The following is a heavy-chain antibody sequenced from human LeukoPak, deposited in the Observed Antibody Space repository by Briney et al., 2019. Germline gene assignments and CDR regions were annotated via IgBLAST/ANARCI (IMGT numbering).Heavy chain of an antibody. CDR1: GGSISNFY. CDR2: INHSGST. J-gene: IGHJ5*02. Sequence: SETLSLTCTVSGGSISNFYWSWIRQPPGKGLEWIGEINHSGSTNYNPSLKSRVTISVDTSKNQFSLNVSSVTAADTAVYYCARESGYGGWFDPWGQGTLVTVSS. D-gene: IGHD5-12*01. V-gene: IGHV4-59*12. CDR3: ARESGYGGWFDP.